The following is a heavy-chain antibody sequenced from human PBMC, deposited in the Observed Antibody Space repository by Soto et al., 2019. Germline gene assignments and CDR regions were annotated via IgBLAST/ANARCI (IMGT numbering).Heavy chain of an antibody. CDR1: GGSIRSGDYY. CDR3: ARQASGYYYGWFDP. V-gene: IGHV4-30-4*01. J-gene: IGHJ5*02. D-gene: IGHD3-22*01. Sequence: SETLSLTCTVSGGSIRSGDYYWSWIRQPPGKGLESIGYIYYSGSTYYNPSLKSRVTISVDTSKNQFSLKLSSVTAADTVVYYCARQASGYYYGWFDPWGQGTLVTVSS. CDR2: IYYSGST.